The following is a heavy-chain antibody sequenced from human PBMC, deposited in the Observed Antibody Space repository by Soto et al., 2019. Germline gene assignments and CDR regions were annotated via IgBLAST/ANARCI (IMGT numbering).Heavy chain of an antibody. D-gene: IGHD6-19*01. CDR3: ARDRIAVADYYYYGMDV. CDR1: GFTFSSYA. CDR2: ISYDVSNK. Sequence: GGSLTLSCAASGFTFSSYALHWVRQAPGQGLGRVAVISYDVSNKYYADSVKGRFTISRDNSKTTLYLQMNSLRAEDTAVYYCARDRIAVADYYYYGMDVWGQGTTVTVSS. V-gene: IGHV3-30-3*01. J-gene: IGHJ6*02.